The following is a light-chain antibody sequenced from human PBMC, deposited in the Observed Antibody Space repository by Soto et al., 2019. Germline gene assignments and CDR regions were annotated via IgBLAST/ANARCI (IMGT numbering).Light chain of an antibody. Sequence: DIQMTQSPSTLSASVGDRVTIPCRASQTISDWLAWYQQIPGKAPRLLIYDASTLQSGVPSRLSGSGSWTEFTLTISSLQPDDFATYYFQEYKSATFGQGTKLDIK. CDR2: DAS. CDR3: QEYKSAT. V-gene: IGKV1-5*01. CDR1: QTISDW. J-gene: IGKJ2*01.